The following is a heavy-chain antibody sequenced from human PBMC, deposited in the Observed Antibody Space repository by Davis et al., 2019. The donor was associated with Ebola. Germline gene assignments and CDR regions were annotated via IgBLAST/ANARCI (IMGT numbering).Heavy chain of an antibody. J-gene: IGHJ1*01. CDR3: AKDSVGYYYDSSGYYLRPEYFQH. CDR2: INWDGGDT. D-gene: IGHD3-22*01. CDR1: GFTFDAYG. Sequence: GGSLRLSCAASGFTFDAYGMSWVRQAPGKGLEWVSTINWDGGDTAYADSVKGRFTISRDNSKNTLYLQMNSLRAEDTAVYYCAKDSVGYYYDSSGYYLRPEYFQHWGQGTLVTVSS. V-gene: IGHV3-20*04.